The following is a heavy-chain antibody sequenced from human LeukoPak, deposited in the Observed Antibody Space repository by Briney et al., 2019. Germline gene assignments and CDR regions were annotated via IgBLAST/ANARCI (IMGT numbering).Heavy chain of an antibody. CDR2: TYYRSKWYN. D-gene: IGHD3-10*01. J-gene: IGHJ4*02. CDR3: VRGEILLWFGEPFHY. CDR1: GDNVSATAAA. Sequence: SQTLSLTCAMSGDNVSATAAASRSSGQSPSRGLEWLGRTYYRSKWYNDYAVSVKSRIIINADTSRNQFSLQLNSVTLKDTAVYYCVRGEILLWFGEPFHYWGQGTLVTVSS. V-gene: IGHV6-1*01.